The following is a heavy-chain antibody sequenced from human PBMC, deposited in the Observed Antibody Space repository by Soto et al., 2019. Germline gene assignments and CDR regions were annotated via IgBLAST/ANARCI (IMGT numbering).Heavy chain of an antibody. CDR1: GYTFTGYY. D-gene: IGHD2-2*01. V-gene: IGHV1-2*02. J-gene: IGHJ6*02. Sequence: RASVKVSCKASGYTFTGYYMHWVRQAPGQGLEWMGWINPNSGGTNYAQKFQGRVTMTRDTSISTAYMELSRLRSDDTAVYYCARDCSSTSCYGTDYYYGMDVWGQGTTFTVSS. CDR2: INPNSGGT. CDR3: ARDCSSTSCYGTDYYYGMDV.